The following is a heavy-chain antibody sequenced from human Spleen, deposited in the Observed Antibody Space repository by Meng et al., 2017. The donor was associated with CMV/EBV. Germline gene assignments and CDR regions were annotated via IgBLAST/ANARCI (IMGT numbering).Heavy chain of an antibody. Sequence: GGSLRLSCAASGFTFSSYALHWVRQAPGKGLEWVAVISYDGSNKYYADSVKGRFTISRDNSKNTLYLQMNSLRAEDTAVYYCAKDLEVYGGHSYGDYWGQGGLVTVSS. D-gene: IGHD2-21*02. CDR3: AKDLEVYGGHSYGDY. CDR2: ISYDGSNK. J-gene: IGHJ4*02. V-gene: IGHV3-30-3*01. CDR1: GFTFSSYA.